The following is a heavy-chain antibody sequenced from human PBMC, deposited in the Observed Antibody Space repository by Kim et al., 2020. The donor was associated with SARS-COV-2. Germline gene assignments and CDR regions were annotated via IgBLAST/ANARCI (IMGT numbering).Heavy chain of an antibody. J-gene: IGHJ6*02. D-gene: IGHD3-22*01. V-gene: IGHV3-11*04. Sequence: KGRFTISRDNAKNSLYLQMNSLRAEDTAVYYCAISDSSGYYYYYYGMDVWGQGTTVTVSS. CDR3: AISDSSGYYYYYYGMDV.